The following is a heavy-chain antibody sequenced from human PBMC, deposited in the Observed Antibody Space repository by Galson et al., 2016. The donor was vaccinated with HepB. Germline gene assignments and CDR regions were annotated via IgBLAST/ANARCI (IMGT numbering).Heavy chain of an antibody. CDR2: INQSGNT. D-gene: IGHD1-26*01. CDR1: GFTFSDYY. Sequence: LRLSCAASGFTFSDYYMSWIRQPPGKGLQWIGEINQSGNTNYNPSLKSRATISVDRSKNQFSLNLTSVTAADTAVYYCARDRAGSRPAFDFWGQGTLVTVSS. CDR3: ARDRAGSRPAFDF. V-gene: IGHV4-34*01. J-gene: IGHJ4*02.